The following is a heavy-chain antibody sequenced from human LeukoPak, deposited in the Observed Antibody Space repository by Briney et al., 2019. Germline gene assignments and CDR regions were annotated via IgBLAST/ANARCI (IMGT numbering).Heavy chain of an antibody. J-gene: IGHJ3*02. D-gene: IGHD7-27*01. CDR2: IRYDESNK. CDR3: AKLRESWGSFDAFAI. CDR1: GFTFSLYG. V-gene: IGHV3-30*02. Sequence: GGSLRLSWAASGFTFSLYGSHWVRHAPGKGLEWVAFIRYDESNKYYTDSVQGRFTISRDNSKNTLYLPMTSLRAEEPAVYSCAKLRESWGSFDAFAIWGEGKMVTVSS.